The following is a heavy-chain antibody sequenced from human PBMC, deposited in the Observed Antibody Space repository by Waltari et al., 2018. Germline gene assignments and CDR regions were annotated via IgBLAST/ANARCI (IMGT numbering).Heavy chain of an antibody. V-gene: IGHV4-61*09. CDR2: IYTSGST. CDR3: ARALDSSGYYEPAFDY. Sequence: QVQLQESGPGLVKPSQTLSLTCPFSGGSISRGSYYWSLIRQPAGKGLEWIGYIYTSGSTNYNPSLKSRVTISVDTSKNQFSLKLSSVTAADTAVYYCARALDSSGYYEPAFDYWGQGTLVTVSS. D-gene: IGHD3-22*01. J-gene: IGHJ4*02. CDR1: GGSISRGSYY.